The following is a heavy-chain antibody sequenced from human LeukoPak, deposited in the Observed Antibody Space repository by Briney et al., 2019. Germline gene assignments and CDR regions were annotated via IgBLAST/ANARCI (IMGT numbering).Heavy chain of an antibody. J-gene: IGHJ4*02. D-gene: IGHD1-26*01. CDR2: ISSRGSTI. CDR1: GFTFSNTW. Sequence: GGSLRLSCAASGFTFSNTWMNWVRQAPGKGLEWVSYISSRGSTIYYADSVKGRFTISRDNAKNSLYLQMNSLRPEDTAFYYCARDRSGSYYGFDYWGQGTLVTVSS. V-gene: IGHV3-48*04. CDR3: ARDRSGSYYGFDY.